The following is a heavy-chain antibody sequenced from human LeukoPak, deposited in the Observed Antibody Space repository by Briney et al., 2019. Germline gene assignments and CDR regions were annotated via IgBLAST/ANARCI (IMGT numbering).Heavy chain of an antibody. J-gene: IGHJ4*02. D-gene: IGHD5-12*01. CDR1: GFTFSSYR. V-gene: IGHV3-48*02. CDR3: ARNGWMSLDY. Sequence: GGSLRLSCSASGFTFSSYRMISVRPAPGKGLEWVSYISSSSSTIYYADSVKGRFTISRDNAKNSLYLQMNSLRDEDTAVYYCARNGWMSLDYWGQGTLVTVSS. CDR2: ISSSSSTI.